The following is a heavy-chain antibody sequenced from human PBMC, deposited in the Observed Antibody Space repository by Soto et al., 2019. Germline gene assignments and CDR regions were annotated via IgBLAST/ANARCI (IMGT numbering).Heavy chain of an antibody. CDR2: IYYSGST. CDR3: ARDRREQHIFSAYYYYGMDV. Sequence: PSETLSLTCTVSGGSISSYYWSWIRQPPGKGLEWIGYIYYSGSTNYNPSLKSRVTISVDTSKNQFSLKLSSVTAADTAVYYCARDRREQHIFSAYYYYGMDVWGQGTTVTV. D-gene: IGHD6-13*01. CDR1: GGSISSYY. V-gene: IGHV4-59*01. J-gene: IGHJ6*02.